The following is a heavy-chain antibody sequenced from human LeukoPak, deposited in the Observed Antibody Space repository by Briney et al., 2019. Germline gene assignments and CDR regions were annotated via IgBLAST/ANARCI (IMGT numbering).Heavy chain of an antibody. V-gene: IGHV4-59*08. D-gene: IGHD1-26*01. CDR3: ARLGGELDY. CDR1: GDSISSYY. Sequence: SETLSLTCTVSGDSISSYYWSWIRQPPGKGLEWIGYIYYSGSHSYNPSLESRVTISPDTSKKQFSLRLSSVTAADTAVYYCARLGGELDYWGQGTLVTVSS. J-gene: IGHJ4*02. CDR2: IYYSGSH.